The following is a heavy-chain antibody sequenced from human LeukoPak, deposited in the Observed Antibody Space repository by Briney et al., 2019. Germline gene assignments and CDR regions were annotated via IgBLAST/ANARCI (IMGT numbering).Heavy chain of an antibody. CDR2: IKQDGSEK. CDR3: GRDTYVWAIYYKTPFDY. Sequence: PGGSLRLSCAASGFTFSSAWVSWGRQAPGKGLEWVSNIKQDGSEKYYMDSVKGRFTISRDKTKNSLCLQTNSLRAQDTPLYNSGRDTYVWAIYYKTPFDYWGGGTVVMVSS. CDR1: GFTFSSAW. J-gene: IGHJ4*02. V-gene: IGHV3-7*01. D-gene: IGHD3-10*01.